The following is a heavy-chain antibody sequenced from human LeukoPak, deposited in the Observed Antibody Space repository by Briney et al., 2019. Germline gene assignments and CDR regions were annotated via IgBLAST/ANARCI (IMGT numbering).Heavy chain of an antibody. CDR2: IYYSGST. CDR1: GGSISSSSYY. V-gene: IGHV4-39*01. Sequence: SETLSLTCTVSGGSISSSSYYWGWIRQPPGKGLEWIGSIYYSGSTYYNPSLKSRVTISVDTPKNQFSLKLSSVTAADTAVYYCARQRVDFWSGYYPHFDYWGQGTLVTVSS. J-gene: IGHJ4*02. CDR3: ARQRVDFWSGYYPHFDY. D-gene: IGHD3-3*01.